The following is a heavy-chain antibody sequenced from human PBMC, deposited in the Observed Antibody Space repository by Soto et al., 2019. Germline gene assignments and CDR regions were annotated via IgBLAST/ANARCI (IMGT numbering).Heavy chain of an antibody. Sequence: AAAQGACQASAAGYPGGDSSWVRQAQEQGGEEMGWINANSGHTCYAHNLQGRVTMTRNTSISTAYMELSSLRSEATAVYYCARGLDSGYCSSTRCYGGDALDMWGEGTMVTVSS. CDR3: ARGLDSGYCSSTRCYGGDALDM. CDR1: AAGYPGGD. D-gene: IGHD2-2*01. CDR2: INANSGHT. V-gene: IGHV1-8*01. J-gene: IGHJ3*02.